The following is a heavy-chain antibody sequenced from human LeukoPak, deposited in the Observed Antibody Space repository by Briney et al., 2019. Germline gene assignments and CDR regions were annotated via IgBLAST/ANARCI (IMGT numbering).Heavy chain of an antibody. CDR1: GGSISSYY. CDR2: IYYSGST. J-gene: IGHJ6*02. V-gene: IGHV4-59*01. D-gene: IGHD3-22*01. Sequence: SSETLSLTCTVSGGSISSYYWSWIRQPPGEGLEWIGYIYYSGSTNYNPSLKSRVTISVDTSKNQFSLKLSSVTAADTAVYYCARVTYYYDSSGYSTYGMDVWGQGTTVTVSS. CDR3: ARVTYYYDSSGYSTYGMDV.